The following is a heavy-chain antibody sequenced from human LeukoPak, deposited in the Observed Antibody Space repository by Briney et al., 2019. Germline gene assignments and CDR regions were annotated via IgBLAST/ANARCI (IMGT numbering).Heavy chain of an antibody. V-gene: IGHV3-66*01. CDR1: GFTVSTHY. CDR3: ARDRGSYPAMFDY. J-gene: IGHJ4*02. Sequence: GGSLRLSCAASGFTVSTHYISWVRQAPGKGLEWVSVTYSGGSTYYADSVKGRFTISRDNSKNTLYLQMNSLRAEDTAVYYCARDRGSYPAMFDYWGRGTLVTVSS. D-gene: IGHD1-26*01. CDR2: TYSGGST.